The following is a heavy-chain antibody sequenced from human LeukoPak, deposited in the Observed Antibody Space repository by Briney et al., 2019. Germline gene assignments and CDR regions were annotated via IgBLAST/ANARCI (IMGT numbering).Heavy chain of an antibody. J-gene: IGHJ4*02. V-gene: IGHV4-59*08. D-gene: IGHD4-17*01. Sequence: SETLSLTCTVSGGSISSYYWSWIRQPPGKGLEWIGYIYYSGSSNYNPSLKSRVTISIDTSKNQFSLKLSSVTAADTAVYYCARGTTVTTPDYWGQGTLVTVSS. CDR1: GGSISSYY. CDR2: IYYSGSS. CDR3: ARGTTVTTPDY.